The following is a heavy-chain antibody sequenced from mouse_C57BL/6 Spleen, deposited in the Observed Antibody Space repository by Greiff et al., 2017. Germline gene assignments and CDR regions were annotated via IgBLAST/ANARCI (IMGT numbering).Heavy chain of an antibody. J-gene: IGHJ3*01. D-gene: IGHD4-1*01. CDR3: SNWDVKFAY. CDR1: GYTFTSYW. CDR2: INPSSGYT. Sequence: QVQLQQSGAELAKPGASVKLSCKASGYTFTSYWMHWVKQRPGQGLEWIGNINPSSGYTKYNQKFKDKATLTVDKSSRTAYMQLSSLTYEDSAVYYCSNWDVKFAYWGQGTLVTVSA. V-gene: IGHV1-7*01.